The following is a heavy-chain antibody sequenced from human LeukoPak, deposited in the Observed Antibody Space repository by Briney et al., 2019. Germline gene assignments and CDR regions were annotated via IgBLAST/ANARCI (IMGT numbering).Heavy chain of an antibody. V-gene: IGHV1-24*01. CDR3: ATPFNIAAVDDY. CDR1: GYTLTELS. CDR2: FDPEDGET. D-gene: IGHD6-13*01. J-gene: IGHJ4*02. Sequence: ASVKVSCKVSGYTLTELSMHWVRQAPGKGLEWMGGFDPEDGETIYAQKFQGRVTMTEDTPTDTAYMELSSLRSEDTAVYYCATPFNIAAVDDYWGQGTLVTVSS.